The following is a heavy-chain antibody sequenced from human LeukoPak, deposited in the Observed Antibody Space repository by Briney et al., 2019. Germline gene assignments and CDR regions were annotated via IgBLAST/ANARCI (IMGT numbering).Heavy chain of an antibody. Sequence: SETLSLTCTVSGGSISSYYWSWIRQPPGKGLEWIGYIYYSGSTKYNPSLKSRVTISVDTSKNQFSLKLSSVTAADTAVYYCARAPSASFNWGQGTLVTVSS. D-gene: IGHD3-16*02. J-gene: IGHJ4*02. V-gene: IGHV4-59*01. CDR2: IYYSGST. CDR3: ARAPSASFN. CDR1: GGSISSYY.